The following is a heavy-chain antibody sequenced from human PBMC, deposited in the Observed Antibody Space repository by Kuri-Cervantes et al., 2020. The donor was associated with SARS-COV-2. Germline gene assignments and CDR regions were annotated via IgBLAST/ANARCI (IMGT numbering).Heavy chain of an antibody. Sequence: SVNVSCKASGDSFDYRFLHWVRQAPGQPLEWMGWITPFNGNTNYAQRFQDRVTITRDRSMSTAYMELSSLRSEDTAMYYCARSGPGAISREDGACDIWGQGTMVTVSS. D-gene: IGHD5-24*01. J-gene: IGHJ3*02. V-gene: IGHV1-45*01. CDR1: GDSFDYRF. CDR3: ARSGPGAISREDGACDI. CDR2: ITPFNGNT.